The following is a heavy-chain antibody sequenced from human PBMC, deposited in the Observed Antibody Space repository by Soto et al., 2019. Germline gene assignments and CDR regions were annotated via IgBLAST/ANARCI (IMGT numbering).Heavy chain of an antibody. CDR1: GFSLSSSV. D-gene: IGHD5-12*01. V-gene: IGHV3-33*06. Sequence: QVQLVESGGGVVQPGRSLRLSCAASGFSLSSSVMHWVHQAPGKGLEWVAVFWKDGNTKYYADSVKGRFIISRDNSKNTLYLELNSLRPDDTALYYCAKGKRPPPPYSAYEPFDSWGQGTLVSVSS. J-gene: IGHJ4*02. CDR2: FWKDGNTK. CDR3: AKGKRPPPPYSAYEPFDS.